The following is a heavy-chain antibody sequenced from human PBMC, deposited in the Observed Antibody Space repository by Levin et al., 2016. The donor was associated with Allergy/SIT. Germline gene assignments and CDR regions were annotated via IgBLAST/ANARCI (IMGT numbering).Heavy chain of an antibody. V-gene: IGHV3-23*01. J-gene: IGHJ4*02. D-gene: IGHD1-26*01. CDR1: GFTFSSYA. CDR3: AKDYIPVWELLGPFDY. Sequence: GESLKISCAASGFTFSSYAMSWVRQAPGKGLEWVSAISGSGGSTYYADSVKGRFTISRDNSKNTLYLQMNSLRAEDTAVYYCAKDYIPVWELLGPFDYWGQGTLVTVSS. CDR2: ISGSGGST.